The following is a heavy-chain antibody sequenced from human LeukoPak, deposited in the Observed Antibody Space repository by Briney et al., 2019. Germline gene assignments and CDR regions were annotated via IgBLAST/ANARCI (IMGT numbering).Heavy chain of an antibody. CDR3: AGLVGRYSSGLYYYYFDY. V-gene: IGHV4-4*02. D-gene: IGHD3-22*01. Sequence: SETLSLTCTVSGDSINSLDLWSWVRQPPGKGLEWIGEMYLSGTTHSNPSVKSRVTISIDKSKNQLFLNLSSVTAADTAVYYCAGLVGRYSSGLYYYYFDYWGQGALVTVSS. CDR2: MYLSGTT. CDR1: GDSINSLDL. J-gene: IGHJ4*02.